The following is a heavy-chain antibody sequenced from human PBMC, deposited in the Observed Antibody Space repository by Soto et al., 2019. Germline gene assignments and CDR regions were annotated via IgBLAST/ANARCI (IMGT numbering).Heavy chain of an antibody. CDR1: GYPFTSYG. V-gene: IGHV1-18*01. Sequence: ASVKVSCKTSGYPFTSYGINWVRQAPGQGPEWMGWISAYDDKTIYSQKFQGRVTLTADTSTTTAYMELRGLGSDDTAVYYCARDRLIAVTGLLRNWGQGTLVTGSS. CDR3: ARDRLIAVTGLLRN. CDR2: ISAYDDKT. J-gene: IGHJ4*02. D-gene: IGHD6-19*01.